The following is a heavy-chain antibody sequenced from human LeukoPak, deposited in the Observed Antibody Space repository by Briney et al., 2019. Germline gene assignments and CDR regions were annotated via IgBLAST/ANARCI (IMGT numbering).Heavy chain of an antibody. Sequence: GGSLRLSCAASGFTFSSYSMNWVRQAPGKGLEWVSSISSSSSYIYYADSVKGRFTISRDNAKNSLYLQMNSLRAEDTAVYYCARDLTLLDNDYWGQRTLVTVSS. CDR2: ISSSSSYI. CDR1: GFTFSSYS. CDR3: ARDLTLLDNDY. V-gene: IGHV3-21*01. J-gene: IGHJ4*02. D-gene: IGHD2-15*01.